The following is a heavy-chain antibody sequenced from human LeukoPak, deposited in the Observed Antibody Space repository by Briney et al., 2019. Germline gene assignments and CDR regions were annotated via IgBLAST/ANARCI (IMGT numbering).Heavy chain of an antibody. V-gene: IGHV1-2*02. CDR1: GYTFTDYY. Sequence: ASVRVSCKASGYTFTDYYMHGLRQAPGQGLEWMGWINPSRGGTNYAQKFQARVTMTRDTSIATTYMELNRLTSDDTAVYFCAREMDSSEAFDIWGQGTLVTVSS. J-gene: IGHJ3*02. CDR2: INPSRGGT. D-gene: IGHD3-22*01. CDR3: AREMDSSEAFDI.